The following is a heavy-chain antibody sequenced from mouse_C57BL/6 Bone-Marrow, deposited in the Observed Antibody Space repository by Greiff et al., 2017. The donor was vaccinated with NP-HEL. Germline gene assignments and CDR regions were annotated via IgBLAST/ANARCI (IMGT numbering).Heavy chain of an antibody. Sequence: EVKLMESGGGLVKPGGSLKLSCAASGFTFSDYGMHWVRQAPEKGLEWVAYISSGSSTIYYADTVTGRFPISRDNAKNTLFLQMTSLRSEDTAMYYCARSIYYDYDEFAYWGQGTLVTVSA. CDR1: GFTFSDYG. J-gene: IGHJ3*01. V-gene: IGHV5-17*01. CDR3: ARSIYYDYDEFAY. CDR2: ISSGSSTI. D-gene: IGHD2-4*01.